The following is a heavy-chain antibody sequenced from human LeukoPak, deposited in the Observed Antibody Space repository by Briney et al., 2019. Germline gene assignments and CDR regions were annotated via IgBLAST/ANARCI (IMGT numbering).Heavy chain of an antibody. CDR1: GYTFTSYY. CDR3: TRDRHYYDSLERVFDY. J-gene: IGHJ4*02. CDR2: INPSGGST. Sequence: ASVKVSCKASGYTFTSYYMHWVRQAPGQGLEWMGIINPSGGSTSYAPKFQGRVTMTRDTSTSTVYMELSSLRSEDTAVYYCTRDRHYYDSLERVFDYWGQGTLVTVSS. D-gene: IGHD3-22*01. V-gene: IGHV1-46*01.